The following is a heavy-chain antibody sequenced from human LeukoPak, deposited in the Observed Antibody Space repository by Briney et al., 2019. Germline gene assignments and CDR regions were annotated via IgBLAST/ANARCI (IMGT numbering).Heavy chain of an antibody. CDR2: ISYDGSNK. Sequence: GRSLRLSCAASGFTFSSYAMHWVRQAPGKGLEWVAVISYDGSNKYYADSVKGRFTISRDNSKNTLYLQMNGLRAEDTAVYYCARTNCSSTSCYIPADYWGQGTLVTVSS. CDR1: GFTFSSYA. D-gene: IGHD2-2*02. J-gene: IGHJ4*02. CDR3: ARTNCSSTSCYIPADY. V-gene: IGHV3-30-3*01.